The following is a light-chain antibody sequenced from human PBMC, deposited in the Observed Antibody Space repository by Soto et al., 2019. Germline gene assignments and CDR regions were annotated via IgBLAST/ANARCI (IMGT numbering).Light chain of an antibody. CDR2: DAS. J-gene: IGKJ1*01. CDR3: QQYGSSPRT. CDR1: QSVSTY. Sequence: ENVVTQSPGSLSLSPGERATLSCRAIQSVSTYLAWYQQKPGQAPRLLIYDASTRATGIPDRFSGSGSGTDFTLTINRLEPEDFAVYYCQQYGSSPRTFGQGTKVDIK. V-gene: IGKV3-20*01.